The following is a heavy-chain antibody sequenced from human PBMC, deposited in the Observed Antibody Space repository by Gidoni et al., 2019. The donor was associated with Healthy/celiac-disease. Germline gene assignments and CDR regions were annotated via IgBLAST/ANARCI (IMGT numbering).Heavy chain of an antibody. CDR1: GYSFTSYW. CDR2: IYPGDSDT. J-gene: IGHJ4*02. V-gene: IGHV5-51*01. Sequence: EVQLVQSGAEVKKHGESLKISCKGSGYSFTSYWIGWVRQMPGKGLEWMGIIYPGDSDTRYSPSFQGQVTISADKSISTAYLQWSSLKASDTAMYYCARISVSSSRSIYFDYWGQGTLVTVSS. CDR3: ARISVSSSRSIYFDY. D-gene: IGHD6-6*01.